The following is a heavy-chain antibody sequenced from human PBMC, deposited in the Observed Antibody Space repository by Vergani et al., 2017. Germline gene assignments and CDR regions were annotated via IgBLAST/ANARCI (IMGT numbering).Heavy chain of an antibody. CDR1: GYTFTSYG. D-gene: IGHD3-22*01. V-gene: IGHV1-18*01. CDR3: ARGGYYYDSSGYYSPLPFDY. J-gene: IGHJ4*02. CDR2: ISAYNGNT. Sequence: QVQLVQSGAGVKKPGASVKVSCKASGYTFTSYGISWVRQAPGQGLEWMGWISAYNGNTNYAQKLQGRVTMTTDTSTSTAYMELRSLRSDDTAVYYCARGGYYYDSSGYYSPLPFDYWGQGTLVTVSS.